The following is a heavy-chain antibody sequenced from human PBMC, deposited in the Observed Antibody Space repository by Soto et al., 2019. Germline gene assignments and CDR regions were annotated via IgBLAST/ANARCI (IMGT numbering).Heavy chain of an antibody. Sequence: GSSVKVSCKASGYTFTGYYMHWVRQAPGQGLEWMGWINPNSGGTNYAQKFQGRVTMTRDTSISTAYMELSRLRSDDTAVYYCARGDYYDSSGYYLDYVREGKTDYWG. CDR3: ARGDYYDSSGYYLDYVREGKTDY. V-gene: IGHV1-2*02. J-gene: IGHJ4*01. CDR2: INPNSGGT. CDR1: GYTFTGYY. D-gene: IGHD3-22*01.